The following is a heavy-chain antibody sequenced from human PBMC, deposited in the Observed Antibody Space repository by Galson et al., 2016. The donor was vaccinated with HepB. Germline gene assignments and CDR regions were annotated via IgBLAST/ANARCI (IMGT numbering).Heavy chain of an antibody. J-gene: IGHJ5*02. Sequence: SVKVSCKASGYTFTGYFIHWVRQAPGQGLEWMGWIKPNSGGTNYGQKFQGRATMTRDTSISAAYMELSRLRSDDTAVYYCVRGSRSSSWYLVDPYNWFDPWGQGTLVTVSS. D-gene: IGHD6-13*01. V-gene: IGHV1-2*02. CDR1: GYTFTGYF. CDR3: VRGSRSSSWYLVDPYNWFDP. CDR2: IKPNSGGT.